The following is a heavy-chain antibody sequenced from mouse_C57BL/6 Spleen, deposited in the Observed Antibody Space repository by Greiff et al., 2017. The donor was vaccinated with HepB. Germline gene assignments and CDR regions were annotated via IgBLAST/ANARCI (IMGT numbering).Heavy chain of an antibody. CDR1: GYTFTDYY. J-gene: IGHJ3*01. D-gene: IGHD1-1*01. CDR2: IYPGSGNT. CDR3: ARSRDYYAY. Sequence: QVQLQQSGAELVRPGASVKLSCKASGYTFTDYYINWVKQRPGQGLEWIARIYPGSGNTYYNEKFKGKATLTAEKSSSTAYMQLSSLTSEDSAVYFCARSRDYYAYWGQGTLVTVSA. V-gene: IGHV1-76*01.